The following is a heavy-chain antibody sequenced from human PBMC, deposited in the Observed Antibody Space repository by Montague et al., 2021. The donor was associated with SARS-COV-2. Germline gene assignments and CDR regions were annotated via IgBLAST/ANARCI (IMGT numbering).Heavy chain of an antibody. J-gene: IGHJ6*02. CDR1: GGSISSYY. V-gene: IGHV4-59*01. CDR3: ASQEVDTAMDRNYYYYGMDV. Sequence: SETLSLTCTVSGGSISSYYWSWIRQPPGKGLEWIGYIYYSGSTNYNPSLKSRVTISVDTSKNQFSLKLSSMTAADTAVYYCASQEVDTAMDRNYYYYGMDVWGQGTTVTVSS. D-gene: IGHD5-18*01. CDR2: IYYSGST.